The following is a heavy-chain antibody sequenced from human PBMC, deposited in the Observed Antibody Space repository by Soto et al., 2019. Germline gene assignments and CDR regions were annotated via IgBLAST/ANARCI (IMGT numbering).Heavy chain of an antibody. D-gene: IGHD7-27*01. V-gene: IGHV3-11*01. J-gene: IGHJ1*01. CDR1: GFTLSDHY. Sequence: QVQLVESGGGLVKPGGSLRLSCTASGFTLSDHYMSWIRQAPGKGLEWISYIRSDNNNTFYADSVKGRFTISRANAENSLSLQMNSLRAEDTAVYFCASCPLGATVLQHWGQGTLVTVSS. CDR3: ASCPLGATVLQH. CDR2: IRSDNNNT.